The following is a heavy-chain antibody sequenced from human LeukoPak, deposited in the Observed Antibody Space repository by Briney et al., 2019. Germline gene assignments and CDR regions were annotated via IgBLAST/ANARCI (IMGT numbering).Heavy chain of an antibody. CDR2: INKNGGST. V-gene: IGHV3-64*02. J-gene: IGHJ4*02. D-gene: IGHD3-22*01. CDR3: VRTDYYDSSGYYDDFDF. CDR1: GFTFSSYA. Sequence: GGSLRLSCAASGFTFSSYAMHWVRQAPGKALEYVSAINKNGGSTYYADSVKGRFTISRDNSNNTLYLQMGFVRGEDMAVYYCVRTDYYDSSGYYDDFDFWGQGTLVTVSS.